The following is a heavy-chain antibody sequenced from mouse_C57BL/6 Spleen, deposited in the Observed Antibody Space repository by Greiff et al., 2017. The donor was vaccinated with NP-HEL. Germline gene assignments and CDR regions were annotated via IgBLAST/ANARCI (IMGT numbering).Heavy chain of an antibody. CDR1: GFTFSSYA. CDR2: ISDGGSYT. CDR3: AREAGTMDY. J-gene: IGHJ4*01. V-gene: IGHV5-4*01. Sequence: EVQVVESGGGLVKPGGSLKLSCAASGFTFSSYAMSWVRQTPEKRLEWVATISDGGSYTYYPDNVKGRFTISRDKAKNNLYLQMSHLKSEDTAMYYCAREAGTMDYWGQGTSVTVSS. D-gene: IGHD1-1*01.